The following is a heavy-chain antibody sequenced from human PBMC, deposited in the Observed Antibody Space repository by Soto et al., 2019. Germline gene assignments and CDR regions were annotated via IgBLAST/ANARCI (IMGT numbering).Heavy chain of an antibody. CDR3: ARSPRYCSSSICFAGVTWFDP. V-gene: IGHV1-18*04. CDR1: GYTFTTYG. CDR2: ISSYNGNT. J-gene: IGHJ5*02. Sequence: RASVKVFCKASGYTFTTYGISWVRQAPGQGLEWMGWISSYNGNTNYAQRVQGRVTMTTDTSTSTTYMELRSLRSDDTAVYYCARSPRYCSSSICFAGVTWFDPWGQGTLVTVSS. D-gene: IGHD2-2*01.